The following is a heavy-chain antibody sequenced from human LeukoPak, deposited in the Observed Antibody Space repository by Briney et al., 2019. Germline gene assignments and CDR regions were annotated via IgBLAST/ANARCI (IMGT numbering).Heavy chain of an antibody. CDR2: IYSGGTT. D-gene: IGHD6-19*01. V-gene: IGHV3-53*01. J-gene: IGHJ6*02. CDR3: ARQGLAVPNSGLDV. Sequence: GGSLRLSCAVSGFTVSSNYMSWVRQAPGKGLEWVSIIYSGGTTYYADSVKGRFTIFKDNSKNTLYLQMDSLRAEDTAVYYCARQGLAVPNSGLDVWGQGTTVTVSS. CDR1: GFTVSSNY.